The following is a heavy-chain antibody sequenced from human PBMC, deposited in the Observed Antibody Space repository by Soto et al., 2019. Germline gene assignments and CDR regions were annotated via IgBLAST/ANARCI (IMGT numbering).Heavy chain of an antibody. D-gene: IGHD7-27*01. CDR2: INAGNGNT. Sequence: ASVKVSCKASGYTFTSYARHWVRQAPGQRLEWMGWINAGNGNTKYSQQFQGRVTMTRNAAISTAYMELSSLTFEDTAIYSCARAPRNWGFDFWGQGTLVTVSS. J-gene: IGHJ4*02. CDR3: ARAPRNWGFDF. V-gene: IGHV1-3*01. CDR1: GYTFTSYA.